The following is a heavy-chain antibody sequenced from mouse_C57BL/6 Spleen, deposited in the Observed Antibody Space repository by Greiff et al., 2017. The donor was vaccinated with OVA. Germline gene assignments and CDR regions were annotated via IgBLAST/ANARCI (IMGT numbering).Heavy chain of an antibody. CDR2: ISNGGGST. V-gene: IGHV5-12*01. Sequence: EVQGVESGGGLVQPGGSLKLSCAASGFTFSDYYMYWVRQTPEKRLEWVAYISNGGGSTYYPDTVKGRFTISRDNAKNTLYLQMSRLKSEDTAMYYCARHRNYYGSSYYAMDYWGQGTSVTVSS. CDR1: GFTFSDYY. CDR3: ARHRNYYGSSYYAMDY. D-gene: IGHD1-1*01. J-gene: IGHJ4*01.